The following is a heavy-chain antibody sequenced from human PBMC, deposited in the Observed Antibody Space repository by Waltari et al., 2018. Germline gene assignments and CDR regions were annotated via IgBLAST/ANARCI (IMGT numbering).Heavy chain of an antibody. J-gene: IGHJ3*01. D-gene: IGHD5-12*01. V-gene: IGHV4-34*01. CDR2: INHSGST. CDR1: GGSFSGYY. Sequence: QVQLQQWGAGLLKPSETLSLTCAVYGGSFSGYYWSWIRQPPGKGLEWIGEINHSGSTNYNPSLKGRGTISVGTSKNQFSLKPSSVTAADTAVYYCARGPPGYSGYTRRGAFDFWGQGTMVTVSS. CDR3: ARGPPGYSGYTRRGAFDF.